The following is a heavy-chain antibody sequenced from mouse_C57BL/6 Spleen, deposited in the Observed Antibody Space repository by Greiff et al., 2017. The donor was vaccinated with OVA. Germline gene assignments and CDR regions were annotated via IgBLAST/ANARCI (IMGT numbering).Heavy chain of an antibody. D-gene: IGHD2-3*01. J-gene: IGHJ1*03. CDR3: ASYDGYYGYFDV. CDR2: INYDGSST. Sequence: EVKVVESEGGLVQPGSSMKLSCTASGFTFSDYYMAWVRQVPEKGLEWVANINYDGSSTYYLDSLKSRFIISRDNAKNILYLQMSSLKSEDTATYYCASYDGYYGYFDVWGTGTTVTVSS. CDR1: GFTFSDYY. V-gene: IGHV5-16*01.